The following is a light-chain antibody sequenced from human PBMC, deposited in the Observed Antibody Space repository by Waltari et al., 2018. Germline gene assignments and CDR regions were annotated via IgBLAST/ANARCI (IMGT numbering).Light chain of an antibody. CDR3: QVWDSSTAV. CDR1: KLGPQY. CDR2: QDT. V-gene: IGLV3-1*01. J-gene: IGLJ3*02. Sequence: SYGLTQSRSVSVSPVQTAIITCSGDKLGPQYAGWYQQKPGQSPVLVMYQDTKRPSGIPERFSGSNSGNTATLTISGTQAMDEADYYCQVWDSSTAVFGGGTKLTVL.